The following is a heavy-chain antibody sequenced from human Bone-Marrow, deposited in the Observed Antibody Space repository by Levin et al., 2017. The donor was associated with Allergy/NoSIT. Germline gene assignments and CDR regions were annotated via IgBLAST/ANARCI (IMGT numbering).Heavy chain of an antibody. CDR2: INPNSGGT. V-gene: IGHV1-2*02. D-gene: IGHD5-24*01. CDR3: ALVEMATIGEY. Sequence: ASVKVSCKASGYTFTGYNLHWVRQAPAQGPEWMGYINPNSGGTKYAQKFQGRVTMTRDTSISTAYMELSRLTSDDTAVCYCALVEMATIGEYWGQGTLVTVS. CDR1: GYTFTGYN. J-gene: IGHJ4*02.